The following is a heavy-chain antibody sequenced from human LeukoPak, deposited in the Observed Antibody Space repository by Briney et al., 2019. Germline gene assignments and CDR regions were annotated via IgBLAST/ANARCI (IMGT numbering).Heavy chain of an antibody. CDR2: ISYDGSNK. V-gene: IGHV3-30-3*01. D-gene: IGHD2-2*02. CDR1: GFTFSSYA. CDR3: ARDGNKEPYQLLYAFDY. Sequence: GGSLRLSCAASGFTFSSYAMHWVRQAPGKGLEWVAVISYDGSNKYYADSVKGRFTISRDNSKNTLYLQMNSLRAEDTAVYYCARDGNKEPYQLLYAFDYWGQGTLVTVSS. J-gene: IGHJ4*02.